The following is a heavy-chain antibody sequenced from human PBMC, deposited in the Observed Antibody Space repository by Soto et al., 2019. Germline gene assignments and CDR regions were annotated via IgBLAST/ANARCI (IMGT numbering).Heavy chain of an antibody. CDR2: IWYDGSNK. CDR3: ARDGGYSYGSDY. CDR1: GFTVSSYG. V-gene: IGHV3-33*01. J-gene: IGHJ4*02. D-gene: IGHD5-18*01. Sequence: ESGGGVVQPGRSLRLSCAASGFTVSSYGMHWVRQAPGKGLEWVAVIWYDGSNKYYADSVKGRFTISRDNSKNTLYLQMNSLRAEDTAVYYCARDGGYSYGSDYWGQGTLVTVSS.